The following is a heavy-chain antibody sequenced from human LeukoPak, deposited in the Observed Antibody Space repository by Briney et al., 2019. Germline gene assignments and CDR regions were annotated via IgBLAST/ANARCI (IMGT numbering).Heavy chain of an antibody. Sequence: PGGSLRLSCAASGFTFSTYAMHWVRQAPGKGLEWVAVISYDGSNKYYADSVKGRFTISRDNSKNTLYLQMNSLRAEDTAVYYCAPLDYGDYYWGQGTLVTVSS. D-gene: IGHD4-17*01. V-gene: IGHV3-30*04. CDR3: APLDYGDYY. CDR2: ISYDGSNK. J-gene: IGHJ4*02. CDR1: GFTFSTYA.